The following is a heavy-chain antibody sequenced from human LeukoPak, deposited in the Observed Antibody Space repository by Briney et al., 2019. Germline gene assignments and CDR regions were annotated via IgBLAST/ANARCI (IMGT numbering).Heavy chain of an antibody. CDR3: ARVREAYCGGDCYPILDGWFDP. Sequence: GASVKVSCKASGYTFTSYGINWVRQAPGQGLEWMGWISAYTGNTNYAQKLQGRVTMTTDKSTSTAYMELSSLRSEDTAVYYCARVREAYCGGDCYPILDGWFDPWGQGTLVTVSS. D-gene: IGHD2-21*02. CDR2: ISAYTGNT. J-gene: IGHJ5*02. V-gene: IGHV1-18*01. CDR1: GYTFTSYG.